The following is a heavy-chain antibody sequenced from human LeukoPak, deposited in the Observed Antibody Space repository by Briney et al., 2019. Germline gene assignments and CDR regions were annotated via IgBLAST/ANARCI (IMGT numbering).Heavy chain of an antibody. CDR1: GFTFSSYW. D-gene: IGHD3-3*01. CDR2: IRQDGSEK. V-gene: IGHV3-7*01. J-gene: IGHJ4*02. Sequence: GGSLRLSCAASGFTFSSYWMSWVRQAPGKGLEWVANIRQDGSEKYYVDSVKGRFTISRDNAKNSLYLQMNSLRAEDTAVYYCAREQGYDFWSGPLDWGQGTLVTVSS. CDR3: AREQGYDFWSGPLD.